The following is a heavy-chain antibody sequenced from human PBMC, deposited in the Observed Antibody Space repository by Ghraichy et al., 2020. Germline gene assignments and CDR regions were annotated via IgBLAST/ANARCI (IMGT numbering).Heavy chain of an antibody. J-gene: IGHJ4*02. V-gene: IGHV4-59*01. Sequence: SETLSLTCKISGGSFSSYYWSWIRQTPGKGLQWIGYIFHSGNTNYNPSLKSRVTISVDTSKNEFSLHLASVTAADTALYYCARGTTGLLDSWGQGTLVAVS. D-gene: IGHD1-1*01. CDR1: GGSFSSYY. CDR3: ARGTTGLLDS. CDR2: IFHSGNT.